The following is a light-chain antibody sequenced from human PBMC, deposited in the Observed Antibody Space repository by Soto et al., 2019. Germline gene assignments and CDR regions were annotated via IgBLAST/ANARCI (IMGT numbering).Light chain of an antibody. CDR3: SLYTRNSTLV. CDR2: EVS. Sequence: QSVLTQPASVSGSPGQSITISCTGTSSDVGGYNYVSWYQQHPGKAPKFMIYEVSNRPSGVSNRFSGSKSGNTASLTISGLQAEDEADYYCSLYTRNSTLVFGGGTKVTVL. V-gene: IGLV2-14*01. CDR1: SSDVGGYNY. J-gene: IGLJ2*01.